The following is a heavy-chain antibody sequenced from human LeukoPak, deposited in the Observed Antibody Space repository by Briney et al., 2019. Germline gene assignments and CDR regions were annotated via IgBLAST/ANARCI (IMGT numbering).Heavy chain of an antibody. Sequence: ASVKVSCKASGYTFTSYDINWVRQATGQGLEWMGWMNPNSGNTGYAQKFQGRVTMTRNTSISTAYMELSSLRSEDTAVYYCATFLDIAVAGIGWGQGTLVTVSS. V-gene: IGHV1-8*01. CDR3: ATFLDIAVAGIG. D-gene: IGHD6-19*01. CDR1: GYTFTSYD. J-gene: IGHJ4*02. CDR2: MNPNSGNT.